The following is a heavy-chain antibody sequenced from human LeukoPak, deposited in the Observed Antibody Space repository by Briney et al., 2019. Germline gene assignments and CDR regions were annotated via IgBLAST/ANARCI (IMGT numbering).Heavy chain of an antibody. D-gene: IGHD2-15*01. CDR1: GYTFTGFH. CDR2: INPNSGGT. J-gene: IGHJ6*03. Sequence: ASVKVSCKASGYTFTGFHVHWVRQAPGQGLEWMGWINPNSGGTNYAQKLQGRVTMTTDTSTSTAYMELRSLRSDDTAVYYCARAFPWGVVAAKYYMDVWGKGTTVTISS. V-gene: IGHV1-2*02. CDR3: ARAFPWGVVAAKYYMDV.